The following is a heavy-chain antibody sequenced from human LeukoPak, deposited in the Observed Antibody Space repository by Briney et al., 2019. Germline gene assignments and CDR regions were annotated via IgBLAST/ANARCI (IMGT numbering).Heavy chain of an antibody. CDR3: ARGVYIAAAQYGY. Sequence: SETLSLTWTVSGGSISSYYWSWIRQPPGKGLVWIGYIYYSGTTIYNPSLKSRVTMSVDTSKNQFSLKLRSVTAADTAVYYCARGVYIAAAQYGYWGQGTLVTVSS. CDR2: IYYSGTT. CDR1: GGSISSYY. V-gene: IGHV4-59*01. D-gene: IGHD6-13*01. J-gene: IGHJ4*02.